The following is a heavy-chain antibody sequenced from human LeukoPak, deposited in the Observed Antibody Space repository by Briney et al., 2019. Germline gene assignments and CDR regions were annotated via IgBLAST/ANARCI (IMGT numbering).Heavy chain of an antibody. V-gene: IGHV1-69*13. CDR2: IIPIFGTA. CDR1: GGTFSSYA. D-gene: IGHD6-13*01. CDR3: ARDSDSSSFFDY. Sequence: ASVKVSCKASGGTFSSYAISWVRQAPGQGLEWMGGIIPIFGTANYAQKFQGRVTITADESTSTAYMELSSLRSEDTAVYYCARDSDSSSFFDYWGQGTLVTASS. J-gene: IGHJ4*02.